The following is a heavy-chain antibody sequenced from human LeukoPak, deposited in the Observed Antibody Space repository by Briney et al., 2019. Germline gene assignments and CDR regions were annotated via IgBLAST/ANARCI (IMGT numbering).Heavy chain of an antibody. CDR1: GYTFTGYF. Sequence: ASVTVSCKASGYTFTGYFMHWVRQAPGQGLEWMGWINPNNADTNYAQKFQGRVTMTWDTSISTAYMELSSLRSDDTAVYYCARVLLISTTSLDYWGQGTLVTVSS. V-gene: IGHV1-2*02. J-gene: IGHJ4*02. CDR3: ARVLLISTTSLDY. CDR2: INPNNADT. D-gene: IGHD1-26*01.